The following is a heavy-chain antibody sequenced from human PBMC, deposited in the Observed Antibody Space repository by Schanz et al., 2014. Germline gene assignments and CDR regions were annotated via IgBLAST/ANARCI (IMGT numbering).Heavy chain of an antibody. Sequence: QVQLVESGGGLIQPGGSLRLSCAASGFTFSIYAMHWVRQAPGKGLEYVSAISHDGYSTYYADSVKGRFTISRDNSKNTVYLQMNSLRPGDTAVYYCARESSNDIVLVPGAVFDHWGQGILVTVSS. CDR3: ARESSNDIVLVPGAVFDH. CDR2: ISHDGYST. D-gene: IGHD2-2*01. V-gene: IGHV3-64*04. CDR1: GFTFSIYA. J-gene: IGHJ4*02.